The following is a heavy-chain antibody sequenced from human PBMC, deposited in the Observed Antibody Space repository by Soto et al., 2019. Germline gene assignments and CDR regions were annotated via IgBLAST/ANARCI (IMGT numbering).Heavy chain of an antibody. V-gene: IGHV1-2*02. CDR3: ARWGQEYXSGGSCSRHDNSYGMDV. J-gene: IGHJ6*02. CDR1: GYTFTDHY. D-gene: IGHD2-15*01. Sequence: GASVKVSCKSSGYTFTDHYIHWVRQAPGPGLEWMGWINPKSGGTNYAQKFQGRVTMTRDTSISTAYLDLSGLSSNDTAMYFCARWGQEYXSGGSCSRHDNSYGMDVWGQGTTVTVSS. CDR2: INPKSGGT.